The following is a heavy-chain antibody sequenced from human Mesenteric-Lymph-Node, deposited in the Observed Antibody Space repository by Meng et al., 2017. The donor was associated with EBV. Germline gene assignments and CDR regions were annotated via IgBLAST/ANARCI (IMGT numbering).Heavy chain of an antibody. V-gene: IGHV6-1*01. CDR2: TYYRSKWYN. Sequence: QVQLQQSSPGLVKPPKTLSLPCAIAGDSVPSNSVAWNWIRQSPSIGLEWLGRTYYRSKWYNDYAVFVKSRITINPDTSKNQFSLQLNSVTPEDTAVYYCARGATSVFDLRGRGTLVTVYS. CDR1: GDSVPSNSVA. CDR3: ARGATSVFDL. J-gene: IGHJ2*01.